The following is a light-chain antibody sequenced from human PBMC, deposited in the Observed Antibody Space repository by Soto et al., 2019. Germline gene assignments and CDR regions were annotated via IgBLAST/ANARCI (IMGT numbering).Light chain of an antibody. Sequence: LATGSVSEREKPTLSVRASRSVSSNLAWYQQKPGQAPRLLIYGASTRATGIPARFSGSGSGTEFTLTISILQSEDFAVYDCQQYNNWPRTFDQGTIVEI. J-gene: IGKJ1*01. CDR1: RSVSSN. V-gene: IGKV3-15*01. CDR3: QQYNNWPRT. CDR2: GAS.